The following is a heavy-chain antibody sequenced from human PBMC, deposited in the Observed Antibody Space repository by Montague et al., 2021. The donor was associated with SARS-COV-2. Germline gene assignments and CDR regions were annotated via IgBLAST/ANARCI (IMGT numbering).Heavy chain of an antibody. Sequence: PALVKPTQTLTLTCTFSGFSLSTSGMCVSWIRQPPGKALEWLALXDWDDDKYYSTSLKTRLTISKDTSKNQVVLTMTNMDPVDAATYYCARIYCSILGSYYSGMDVWGQGTTVTVSS. D-gene: IGHD2-15*01. V-gene: IGHV2-70*01. CDR1: GFSLSTSGMC. CDR2: XDWDDDK. CDR3: ARIYCSILGSYYSGMDV. J-gene: IGHJ6*02.